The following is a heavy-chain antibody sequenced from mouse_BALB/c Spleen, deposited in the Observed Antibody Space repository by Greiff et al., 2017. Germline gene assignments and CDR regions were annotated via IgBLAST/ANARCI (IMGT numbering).Heavy chain of an antibody. CDR3: ARGYGNYVDY. CDR1: GFTFSSFG. D-gene: IGHD2-10*02. V-gene: IGHV5-17*02. J-gene: IGHJ2*01. Sequence: EVKVVESGGGLVQPGGSRKLSCAASGFTFSSFGMHWVRQAPEKGLEWVAYISSGSSTIYYADTVKGRFTISRDNPKNTLFLQMTSLRSEDTAMYYCARGYGNYVDYWGQGTTLTVSS. CDR2: ISSGSSTI.